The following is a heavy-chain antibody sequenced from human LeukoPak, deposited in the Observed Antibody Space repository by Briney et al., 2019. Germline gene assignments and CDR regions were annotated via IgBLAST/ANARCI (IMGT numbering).Heavy chain of an antibody. Sequence: PGGSLRLSCAASGFTFSSYSMNWVRQAPGKGLEWVASISSSSSYIYYADSVKGRFTISRDNAKNSLYLQMNSLRAEDTAVYYCARDQWELTEYFDYWGQGTLVSVSS. J-gene: IGHJ4*02. V-gene: IGHV3-21*01. CDR3: ARDQWELTEYFDY. CDR2: ISSSSSYI. CDR1: GFTFSSYS. D-gene: IGHD1-26*01.